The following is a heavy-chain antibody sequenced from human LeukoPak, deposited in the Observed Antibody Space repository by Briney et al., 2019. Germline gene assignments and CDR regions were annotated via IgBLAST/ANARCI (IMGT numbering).Heavy chain of an antibody. D-gene: IGHD6-19*01. CDR2: ITWDGGST. V-gene: IGHV3-43D*03. Sequence: GGSLRLSCVGSGFTFGEYGMHWVRQVPGQGLEWVSHITWDGGSTYYAGSVKGRFTISRDNSKNSLYLQMNSLGAEDTALYYCAKDIHIGHGSGWPASWGQGTLVTVSS. J-gene: IGHJ5*02. CDR3: AKDIHIGHGSGWPAS. CDR1: GFTFGEYG.